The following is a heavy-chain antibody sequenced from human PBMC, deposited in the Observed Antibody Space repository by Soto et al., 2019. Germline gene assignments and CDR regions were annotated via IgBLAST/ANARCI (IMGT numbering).Heavy chain of an antibody. CDR1: GYSFSSYG. D-gene: IGHD1-20*01. CDR2: ISAYNGNK. CDR3: ASDPPITGSLRGTPLMAV. Sequence: QIQLVQSGAEVKKTGASVKVSCKASGYSFSSYGISWVRQAPGQGLEWMGGISAYNGNKNYAQKFQDRVTMTTDTSTSTANRELTSLRADDAAVYYCASDPPITGSLRGTPLMAVWGHGTTVTVS. J-gene: IGHJ6*02. V-gene: IGHV1-18*04.